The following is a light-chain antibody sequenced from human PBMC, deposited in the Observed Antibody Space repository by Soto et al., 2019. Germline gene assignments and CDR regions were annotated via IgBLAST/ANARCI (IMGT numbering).Light chain of an antibody. V-gene: IGLV3-21*02. Sequence: SSELTQPPSVSVAPGQTARITCGGTNIGSKSVHWYQQKPGQAPVLVVYDDSDRPSGIPERFSGSNSGNTATLTISRVEAGDEADYYCQVWDSSSESVVFGGGTKLTVL. CDR2: DDS. CDR3: QVWDSSSESVV. J-gene: IGLJ2*01. CDR1: NIGSKS.